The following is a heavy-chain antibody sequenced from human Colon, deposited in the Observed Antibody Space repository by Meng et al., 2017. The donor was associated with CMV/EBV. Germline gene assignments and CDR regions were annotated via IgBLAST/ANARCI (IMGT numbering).Heavy chain of an antibody. CDR3: ARGDPGGSYYGLNYYYGMDV. CDR2: IYYSGST. Sequence: SETLSITCTVSGGSISSYYWSWIRQPPGKGLEWIGYIYYSGSTNYNPSLKSRVTISVDTSKNQFSLKLSSVTAADTAVYYCARGDPGGSYYGLNYYYGMDVWGQGTTVTVSS. CDR1: GGSISSYY. D-gene: IGHD1-26*01. J-gene: IGHJ6*02. V-gene: IGHV4-59*01.